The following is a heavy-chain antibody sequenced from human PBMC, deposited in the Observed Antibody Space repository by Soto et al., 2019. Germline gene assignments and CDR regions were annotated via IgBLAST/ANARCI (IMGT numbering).Heavy chain of an antibody. V-gene: IGHV1-46*01. CDR1: VYTFTIYD. D-gene: IGHD5-18*01. CDR3: ARESVDTAMGTFEY. CDR2: ITPSGGST. J-gene: IGHJ4*02. Sequence: ASVKVSCKTSVYTFTIYDIHWVRQAPGQGLEWMGIITPSGGSTSYEQKFQGRVTLTRDTSTSTVYMELSSLRSEDTAVYYCARESVDTAMGTFEYWGQGTLVTVSS.